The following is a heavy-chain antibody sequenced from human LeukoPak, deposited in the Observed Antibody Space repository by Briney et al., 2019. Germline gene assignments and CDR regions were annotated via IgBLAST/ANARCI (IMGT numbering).Heavy chain of an antibody. J-gene: IGHJ4*02. CDR3: AKDHYYYDSSGYYDMGDY. V-gene: IGHV3-30*18. CDR1: GFTFSSYG. D-gene: IGHD3-22*01. Sequence: PGGSLRLSCAASGFTFSSYGMHWVRQAPGKGLEWVAVISYDGSSKYYADSVKGRFTISRDNSKNTLYLQMNSLRAEDTAVYYCAKDHYYYDSSGYYDMGDYWGQGTLVTVSS. CDR2: ISYDGSSK.